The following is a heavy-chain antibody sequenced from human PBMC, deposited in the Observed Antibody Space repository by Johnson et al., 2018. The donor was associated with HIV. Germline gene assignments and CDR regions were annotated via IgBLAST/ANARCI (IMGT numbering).Heavy chain of an antibody. Sequence: VQLVESGGGVVQPGRSLRLSCAASGFPVSGDYMSWVRQTPRKGLEWVSLIYNDGSRTSYADSVKGRFTISRDNAKNTLYLQMNSLRAEDTAVYYCARDDYGGLDAFDIWGQGTMVTVSS. V-gene: IGHV3-74*02. J-gene: IGHJ3*02. CDR2: IYNDGSRT. CDR1: GFPVSGDY. D-gene: IGHD4-23*01. CDR3: ARDDYGGLDAFDI.